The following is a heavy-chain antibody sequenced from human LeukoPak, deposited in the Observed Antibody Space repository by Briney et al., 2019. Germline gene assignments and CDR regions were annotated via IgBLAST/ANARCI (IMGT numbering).Heavy chain of an antibody. CDR3: AREVRGGPFDY. Sequence: GALRLSCAASGFTFRSYCMNWVRQAPGKGLGWVSYISSSSSTIYYADSVKGRFTISRDNAKNSLYLQMNSLRAEDTAVYYCAREVRGGPFDYWGQGTLVTVSS. V-gene: IGHV3-48*01. CDR1: GFTFRSYC. D-gene: IGHD3-10*01. J-gene: IGHJ4*02. CDR2: ISSSSSTI.